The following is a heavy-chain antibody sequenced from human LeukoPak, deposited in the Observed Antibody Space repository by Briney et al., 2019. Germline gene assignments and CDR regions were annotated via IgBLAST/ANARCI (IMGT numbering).Heavy chain of an antibody. D-gene: IGHD5-24*01. CDR3: ARLGCVEDVGYNH. J-gene: IGHJ4*01. CDR1: GDSVSSYY. Sequence: SETLSLTCYVSGDSVSSYYWSWIRQPPGKGLEWIGYVSSDGTTNYTPSLRRRVIMSVATAKTKIFLNVTSLTTAHTAIYYCARLGCVEDVGYNHWGRGTLVTVSS. CDR2: VSSDGTT. V-gene: IGHV4-59*04.